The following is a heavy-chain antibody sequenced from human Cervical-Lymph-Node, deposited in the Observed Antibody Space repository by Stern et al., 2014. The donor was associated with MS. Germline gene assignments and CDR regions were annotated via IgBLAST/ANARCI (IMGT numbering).Heavy chain of an antibody. Sequence: QLVQSGAEVKKPGASVRISCKASRYTFNNYYIHWVRQAPGQGLEWMGAINPTGGNTTYAQKFQDRVTVARDTSTSTVYMNLGSLRSEDTAVYYCTRAGLTGNSTLDYWGQGTLVTVSS. CDR3: TRAGLTGNSTLDY. V-gene: IGHV1-46*02. D-gene: IGHD1-20*01. CDR2: INPTGGNT. CDR1: RYTFNNYY. J-gene: IGHJ4*02.